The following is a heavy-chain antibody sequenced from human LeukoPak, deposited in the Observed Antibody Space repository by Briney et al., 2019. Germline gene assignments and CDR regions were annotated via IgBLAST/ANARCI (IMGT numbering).Heavy chain of an antibody. J-gene: IGHJ6*02. CDR1: GYSISSGYY. V-gene: IGHV4-38-2*02. CDR3: ARRSLVRTVGYYYGMDV. CDR2: IYYSGNT. D-gene: IGHD1-26*01. Sequence: SETLSLTCTVSGYSISSGYYWGWIRQPPGKGLEWIGYIYYSGNTNYNPSLKSRATISVDTSKKQFSLKLSSVTAADTAVYYCARRSLVRTVGYYYGMDVWGQGTTVTVSS.